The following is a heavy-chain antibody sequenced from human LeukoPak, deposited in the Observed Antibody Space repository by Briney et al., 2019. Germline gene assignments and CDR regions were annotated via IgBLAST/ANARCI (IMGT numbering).Heavy chain of an antibody. V-gene: IGHV3-9*01. CDR2: ISWNSGSI. CDR3: AKVGDRSGFDY. Sequence: PGGSLRLSCAASGFTFDDYAMHWVRQAQGKGLEWVSGISWNSGSIGYADSVKGRFTISRDNAKNSLYLQMNSLRAEDTALYYCAKVGDRSGFDYWGQGTLVTVSS. CDR1: GFTFDDYA. J-gene: IGHJ4*02. D-gene: IGHD6-25*01.